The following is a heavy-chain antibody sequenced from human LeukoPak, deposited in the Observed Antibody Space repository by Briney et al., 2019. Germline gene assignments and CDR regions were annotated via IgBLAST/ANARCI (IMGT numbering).Heavy chain of an antibody. J-gene: IGHJ3*02. CDR1: GLTFNDAW. CDR3: ARFSSSWFDAFDI. Sequence: PGGSLRLSCGASGLTFNDAWMNWVRQAPGKGLEWVSVIYSGGSTYYADSVKGRFTISRHNSKNTLYLQMNSLRAEDTAVYYCARFSSSWFDAFDIWGQGTVVTVSS. V-gene: IGHV3-53*04. D-gene: IGHD6-13*01. CDR2: IYSGGST.